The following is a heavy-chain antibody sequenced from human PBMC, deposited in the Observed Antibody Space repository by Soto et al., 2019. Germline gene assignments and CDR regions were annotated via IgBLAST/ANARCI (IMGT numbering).Heavy chain of an antibody. CDR1: GFTFRSYA. Sequence: GGSLRLSCAASGFTFRSYAMHWVRQAPGKGLEWVAVISYDGSNKYYADSVKGRFTISRDNSKNTLYLQMNSLRAEDTAVYYCARDQSQLDDPFHYYGMDVWGQGTTVTVSS. CDR3: ARDQSQLDDPFHYYGMDV. V-gene: IGHV3-30-3*01. D-gene: IGHD6-6*01. J-gene: IGHJ6*02. CDR2: ISYDGSNK.